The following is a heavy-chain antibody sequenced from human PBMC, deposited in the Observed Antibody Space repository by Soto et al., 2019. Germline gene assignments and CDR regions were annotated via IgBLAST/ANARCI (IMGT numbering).Heavy chain of an antibody. CDR3: ARGVPNCSSSSCYFDF. D-gene: IGHD2-2*01. J-gene: IGHJ4*02. V-gene: IGHV3-74*01. Sequence: PGGSLRLCCAASGFSFSSHWMNWVRQAPGKGLLWVSRISGDGRTTSHADSVKGRFTISRDNAKNTLYLQVNSLRVEDTAVYYCARGVPNCSSSSCYFDFWGQGILVTVYS. CDR1: GFSFSSHW. CDR2: ISGDGRTT.